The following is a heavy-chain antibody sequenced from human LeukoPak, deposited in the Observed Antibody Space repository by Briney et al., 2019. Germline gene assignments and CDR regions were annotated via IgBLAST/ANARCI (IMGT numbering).Heavy chain of an antibody. CDR1: GGSISNYY. J-gene: IGHJ4*02. V-gene: IGHV4-59*01. Sequence: PSETLSLTCAVSGGSISNYYWSWIRQPPGKGLEWIGYIYYSGSTKYNSAFKGRVTISVDTSKNQFSLFLSSVTAADTAVYYCARGPPDSQWLVWYYFDYWGQGTLVTVSS. CDR3: ARGPPDSQWLVWYYFDY. D-gene: IGHD6-19*01. CDR2: IYYSGST.